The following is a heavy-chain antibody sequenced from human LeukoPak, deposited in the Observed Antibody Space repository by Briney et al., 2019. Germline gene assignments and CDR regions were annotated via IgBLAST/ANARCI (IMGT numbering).Heavy chain of an antibody. CDR3: ARAIYDILTGYGPDYYGMDV. J-gene: IGHJ6*04. V-gene: IGHV1-2*04. CDR2: INPNSGGT. Sequence: GSAKVSCKASGYTFTGYYMHWVRQAPGQGLEWMGWINPNSGGTNYAQKFQGWVTMTRDTSISTAYMELSRLRSDDTAVYYCARAIYDILTGYGPDYYGMDVWGKGTTVTVSS. D-gene: IGHD3-9*01. CDR1: GYTFTGYY.